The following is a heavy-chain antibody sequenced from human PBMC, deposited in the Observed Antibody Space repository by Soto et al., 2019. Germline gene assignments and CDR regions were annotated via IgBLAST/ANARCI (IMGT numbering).Heavy chain of an antibody. CDR3: ARDANWFDP. CDR1: GGSISSYY. V-gene: IGHV4-4*07. J-gene: IGHJ5*02. CDR2: IYTSGST. Sequence: SETLSLTCSVSGGSISSYYWSWIWQPAGKGLEWIGRIYTSGSTNYNASLKSRVTMSVDTSKNQFSLKLTSVTAADTSVYFCARDANWFDPWGQGTLVTVSS.